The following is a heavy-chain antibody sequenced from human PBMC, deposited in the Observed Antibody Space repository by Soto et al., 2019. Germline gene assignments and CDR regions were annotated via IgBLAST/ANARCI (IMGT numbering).Heavy chain of an antibody. Sequence: SVKVSCKASVGTFSSYAISWVRQAPGQGLEWMGGIIPIFGTANYAQKFQGRVTITADESTSTAYMELSSLRSEDTAVYYCARTYYYEMDAWGQGTTVTVSS. CDR1: VGTFSSYA. CDR3: ARTYYYEMDA. J-gene: IGHJ6*02. D-gene: IGHD3-22*01. V-gene: IGHV1-69*13. CDR2: IIPIFGTA.